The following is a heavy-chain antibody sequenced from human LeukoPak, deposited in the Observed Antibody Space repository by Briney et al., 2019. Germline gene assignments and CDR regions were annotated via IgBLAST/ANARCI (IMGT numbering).Heavy chain of an antibody. D-gene: IGHD4-17*01. CDR3: ARDRTTVTTGYYGMDI. J-gene: IGHJ6*02. CDR1: GYTFTGYY. Sequence: ASVKVSCKASGYTFTGYYMHWVRQAPGQGLEWMGWINPNTGVANYAQKFQGRVTLTRDTSIITAYMELTRLRSDDTAMYYCARDRTTVTTGYYGMDIWGQGTTLTVSS. V-gene: IGHV1-2*02. CDR2: INPNTGVA.